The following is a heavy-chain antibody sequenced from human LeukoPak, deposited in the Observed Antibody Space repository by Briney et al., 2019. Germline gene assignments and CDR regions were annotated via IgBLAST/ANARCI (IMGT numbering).Heavy chain of an antibody. Sequence: GASVKVSCKASGYTFTSYGISWVRQAPGQGLEWMGWISAYNGNTNYAQKLQGRVTMTTDTSTSTAYMELRSLRSDDTAVYYCARQPLMRWAWVYGDHGAYFDYWGQGTLVTVSS. CDR1: GYTFTSYG. CDR3: ARQPLMRWAWVYGDHGAYFDY. D-gene: IGHD4-17*01. V-gene: IGHV1-18*01. CDR2: ISAYNGNT. J-gene: IGHJ4*02.